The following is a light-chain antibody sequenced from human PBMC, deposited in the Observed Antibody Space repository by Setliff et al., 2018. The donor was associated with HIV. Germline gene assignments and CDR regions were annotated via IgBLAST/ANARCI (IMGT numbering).Light chain of an antibody. Sequence: QSVLTQPASVSGSPGQSITISCTGTSSDIGRYNYVSWYQQHPGKAPKLMIYDVSNRPSGVSNRFSGSKSGNTASLTISGLQVEDEADYFCSSYSGSSTLVRFGGGTK. V-gene: IGLV2-14*03. CDR2: DVS. J-gene: IGLJ2*01. CDR1: SSDIGRYNY. CDR3: SSYSGSSTLVR.